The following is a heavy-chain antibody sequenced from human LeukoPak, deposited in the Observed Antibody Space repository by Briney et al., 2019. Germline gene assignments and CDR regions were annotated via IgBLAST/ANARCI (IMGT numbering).Heavy chain of an antibody. CDR2: IIPILGIA. CDR3: ARETRYSGSYEVY. J-gene: IGHJ4*02. D-gene: IGHD1-26*01. Sequence: SVKVSCKASGGTFSSYTISWVRQAPGQGLEWMGRIIPILGIANYAQKFQGRVTITADKSTSTAYMELSSLRSEDTAVYSCARETRYSGSYEVYWGQGTLVTVSS. CDR1: GGTFSSYT. V-gene: IGHV1-69*04.